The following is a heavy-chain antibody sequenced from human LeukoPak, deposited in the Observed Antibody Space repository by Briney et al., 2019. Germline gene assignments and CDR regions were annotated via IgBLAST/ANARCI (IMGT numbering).Heavy chain of an antibody. J-gene: IGHJ4*02. CDR3: ARILVGYSSSSYFDY. V-gene: IGHV3-74*01. Sequence: GGSLRLSCAASGFTFSSYWMHWVRQAPGKGLVWVSRINSDGSSTSYADSVKGRFTISRDNAKNTLYPQMNSLRAEDTAVYYCARILVGYSSSSYFDYWGQGTLVTVSS. D-gene: IGHD6-6*01. CDR2: INSDGSST. CDR1: GFTFSSYW.